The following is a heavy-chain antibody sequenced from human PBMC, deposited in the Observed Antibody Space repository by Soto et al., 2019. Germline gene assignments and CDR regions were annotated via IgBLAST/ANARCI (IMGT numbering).Heavy chain of an antibody. CDR1: GGSISSGGYY. Sequence: PSETLSLTCTVSGGSISSGGYYWSWIRQHPGKGLEWIGYIYYSGSTYYNPSLKSRVTISVDTSKDQFSLKLSSVTAADTAVYYCARHTPYPYDTSAYFDAFDIWGQGTMVTVSS. V-gene: IGHV4-31*03. J-gene: IGHJ3*02. D-gene: IGHD3-22*01. CDR3: ARHTPYPYDTSAYFDAFDI. CDR2: IYYSGST.